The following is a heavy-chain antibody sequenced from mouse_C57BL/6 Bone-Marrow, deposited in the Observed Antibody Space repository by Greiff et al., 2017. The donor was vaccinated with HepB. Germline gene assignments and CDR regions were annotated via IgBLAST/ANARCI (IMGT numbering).Heavy chain of an antibody. Sequence: EVKLVESGGGLVQPGGSLKLSCAASGFTFSDYYMYWVRQTPEKRLEWVAYISNGGGSTYYPDTVKGRFTISRDNAKNTLYLQMSRLKSEDTAMYYCARITTVVAKGYFDVWGTGTTVTVSS. CDR2: ISNGGGST. D-gene: IGHD1-1*01. J-gene: IGHJ1*03. CDR1: GFTFSDYY. CDR3: ARITTVVAKGYFDV. V-gene: IGHV5-12*01.